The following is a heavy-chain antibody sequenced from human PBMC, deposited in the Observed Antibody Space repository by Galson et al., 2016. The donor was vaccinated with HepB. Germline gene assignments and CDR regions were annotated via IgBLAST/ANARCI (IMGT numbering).Heavy chain of an antibody. D-gene: IGHD3-22*01. CDR2: IHLGGNDI. Sequence: SLRLSCAASGFTFSSYAMSWVRQAPGKGLEWVSAIHLGGNDIYYADSVKGRFTISRDDYNSMLYLQRNSLRAEDTAVYYCTRHEVRTHDYWGQGTLVTVSS. CDR3: TRHEVRTHDY. J-gene: IGHJ4*02. CDR1: GFTFSSYA. V-gene: IGHV3-23*01.